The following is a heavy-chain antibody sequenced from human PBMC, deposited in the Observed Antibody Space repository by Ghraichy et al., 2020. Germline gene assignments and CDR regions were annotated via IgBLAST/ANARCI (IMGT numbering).Heavy chain of an antibody. J-gene: IGHJ6*02. CDR1: GFSLSTSGMC. V-gene: IGHV2-70*01. Sequence: SGPTLVKPTQTLTLTCTFSGFSLSTSGMCVSWIRQPPGKALEWLALIDWDDDKYYSTSLKTRLTISKDTSKNQVVLTMTNMDPVDTATYYCARIRSYYDFWSGSYYYYGMDVWGQGTTVTVSS. CDR3: ARIRSYYDFWSGSYYYYGMDV. D-gene: IGHD3-3*01. CDR2: IDWDDDK.